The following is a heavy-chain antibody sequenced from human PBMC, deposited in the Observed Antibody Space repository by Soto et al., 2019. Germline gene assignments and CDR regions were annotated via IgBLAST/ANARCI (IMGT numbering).Heavy chain of an antibody. CDR1: GGTFSSYA. D-gene: IGHD4-17*01. CDR2: IIPIFGTA. V-gene: IGHV1-69*01. CDR3: ARDRGYGGYAEYYYYGMDV. Sequence: QVQLVQSGAEVQKPGSSVKVSCKASGGTFSSYAISWVRQAPGQGLEWMGGIIPIFGTANYAQKFQGRVTITADESTSKAYMELSSLRSEDTAVYYCARDRGYGGYAEYYYYGMDVWGQGTPVTVSS. J-gene: IGHJ6*02.